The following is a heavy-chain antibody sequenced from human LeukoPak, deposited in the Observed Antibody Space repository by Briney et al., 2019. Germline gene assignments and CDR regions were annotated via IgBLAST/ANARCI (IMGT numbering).Heavy chain of an antibody. CDR1: GFNFSNYY. CDR3: AKDLSGHWCIDY. V-gene: IGHV3-30*02. Sequence: GGSLRLSCAASGFNFSNYYMHWVRQAPGKGLEWVAIISDDGERKFYADSVRGRITISRDKSKNTLFLQMNSLRADDTAVYFCAKDLSGHWCIDYWGQGTLVTVSS. J-gene: IGHJ4*02. CDR2: ISDDGERK. D-gene: IGHD4/OR15-4a*01.